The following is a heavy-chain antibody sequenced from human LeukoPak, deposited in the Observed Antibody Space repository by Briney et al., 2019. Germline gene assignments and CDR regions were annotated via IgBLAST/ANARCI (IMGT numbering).Heavy chain of an antibody. D-gene: IGHD6-13*01. Sequence: PGGSLRLSCAASGFTFSSFGMSWIRQPPGKGLEWIGEINHSGSTNYNPSLKSRVTISVDASKNQFSLKLSSVTAADTAVYYCARGGGIAAYYYYGMDVWGQGTTVTVSS. V-gene: IGHV4-34*01. CDR3: ARGGGIAAYYYYGMDV. J-gene: IGHJ6*02. CDR2: INHSGST. CDR1: GFTFSSFG.